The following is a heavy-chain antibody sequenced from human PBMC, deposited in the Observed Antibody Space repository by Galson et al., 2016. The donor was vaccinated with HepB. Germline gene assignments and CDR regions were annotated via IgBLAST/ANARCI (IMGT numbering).Heavy chain of an antibody. V-gene: IGHV1-18*04. CDR3: ARDRIQIWKNYFDY. CDR1: GYTFTNYG. Sequence: SVKVSCKASGYTFTNYGISWVRQAPGQGLEWMGWISTYNGNTNYAQKLQGRVTMTTDTSTSTAYMELRSLRADDTAVYYCARDRIQIWKNYFDYWGQGTLVTVSS. CDR2: ISTYNGNT. J-gene: IGHJ4*02. D-gene: IGHD5-18*01.